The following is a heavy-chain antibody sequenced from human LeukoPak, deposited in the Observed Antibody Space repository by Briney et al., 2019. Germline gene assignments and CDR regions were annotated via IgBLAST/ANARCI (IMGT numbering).Heavy chain of an antibody. V-gene: IGHV3-23*01. CDR2: ISSSGGST. D-gene: IGHD5-12*01. Sequence: GGSLRLSCAASGFTLSSYAMSWVRQAPGKGLEWVSAISSSGGSTFYADSVKGRLTISRDNSKKTLYLQMNSLRAEDTAVYYCGARGYSGYVRAFDIWGQGTMVTVSS. J-gene: IGHJ3*02. CDR1: GFTLSSYA. CDR3: GARGYSGYVRAFDI.